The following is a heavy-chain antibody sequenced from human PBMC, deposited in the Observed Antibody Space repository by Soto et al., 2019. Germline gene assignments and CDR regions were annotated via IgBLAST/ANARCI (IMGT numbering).Heavy chain of an antibody. D-gene: IGHD1-26*01. CDR3: ARHIGRAYYYGMDV. J-gene: IGHJ6*02. V-gene: IGHV4-39*01. Sequence: SETLSLTCTVSGGSIRSSSSYWGWSRQPPGKGLEWIGSIYYSGSTYYNPSLKSRVTISVDTSKNQFSLKLSSVTAADTAVYYCARHIGRAYYYGMDVWGQGTTVT. CDR1: GGSIRSSSSY. CDR2: IYYSGST.